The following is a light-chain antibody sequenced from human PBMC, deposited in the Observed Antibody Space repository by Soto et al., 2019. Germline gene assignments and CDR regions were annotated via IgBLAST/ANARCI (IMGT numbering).Light chain of an antibody. V-gene: IGLV1-40*01. CDR3: QSYDSSLNAVV. CDR1: SSNIGAIYD. CDR2: GNT. J-gene: IGLJ2*01. Sequence: QSVLPQPPSVSGAPGQRVTISCTGSSSNIGAIYDVHWYQHLPGTAPKLLIYGNTIRPSGVPDRFSGSKSGTSASLAITGLQAEDEADYYCQSYDSSLNAVVFGGGTKLTVL.